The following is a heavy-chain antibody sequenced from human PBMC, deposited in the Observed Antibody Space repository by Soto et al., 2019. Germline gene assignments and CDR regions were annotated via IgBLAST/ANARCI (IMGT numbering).Heavy chain of an antibody. CDR1: GFTFSSYA. Sequence: PGGSLRLSCAASGFTFSSYAMSWVRQAPGKGLEWVSAISGSGGSTYYADSVKGRFTISRDNSKNTLYLQMNSLRAEDTAVYYCAPPSGYCSGGSCYSEDSYGMDVWGQGTTVTVSS. D-gene: IGHD2-15*01. CDR3: APPSGYCSGGSCYSEDSYGMDV. CDR2: ISGSGGST. V-gene: IGHV3-23*01. J-gene: IGHJ6*02.